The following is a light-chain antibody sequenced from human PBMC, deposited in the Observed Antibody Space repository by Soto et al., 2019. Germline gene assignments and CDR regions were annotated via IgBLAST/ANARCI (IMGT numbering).Light chain of an antibody. CDR1: QSISNY. CDR2: AAS. J-gene: IGKJ1*01. Sequence: DIQMTQSPSSLSASLGERVTISCRASQSISNYFNWYQQKPGKAPKVLIFAASRLQSGVPSRFSGSGSGTDFTLTITSLQPEDFATYYCQQSYSRTFGQGTKVDIK. CDR3: QQSYSRT. V-gene: IGKV1-39*01.